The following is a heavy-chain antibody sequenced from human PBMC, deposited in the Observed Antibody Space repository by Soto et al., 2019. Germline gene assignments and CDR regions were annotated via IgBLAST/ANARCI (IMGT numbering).Heavy chain of an antibody. CDR3: AKGGRDGYNYFDY. CDR1: GFTFSSYG. CDR2: ISYDGSNK. D-gene: IGHD5-12*01. J-gene: IGHJ4*02. V-gene: IGHV3-30*18. Sequence: GVSLRLSSSATGFTFSSYGMHWVRQAPGKGLEWVAVISYDGSNKYYADSVKGRFTISRDNSKNTLYLQMNSLRAEDTAVYYCAKGGRDGYNYFDYWGQGTLV.